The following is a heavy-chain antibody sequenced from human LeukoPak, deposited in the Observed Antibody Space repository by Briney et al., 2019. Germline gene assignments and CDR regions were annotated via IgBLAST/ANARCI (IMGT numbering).Heavy chain of an antibody. J-gene: IGHJ4*02. CDR1: GYTFTSYD. D-gene: IGHD6-19*01. V-gene: IGHV1-8*01. CDR3: ARGPRYSSGWYGY. Sequence: GASVKVSCKASGYTFTSYDIDWVRQATGQGLEWMGWMNPNSGNTGYAQKFQDRVTMTRNTSISTAYMELSSLRSEDTAVYYCARGPRYSSGWYGYWGQGTLVTVSS. CDR2: MNPNSGNT.